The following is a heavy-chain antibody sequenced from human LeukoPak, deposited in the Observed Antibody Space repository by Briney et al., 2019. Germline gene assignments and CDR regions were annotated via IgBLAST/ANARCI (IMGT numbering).Heavy chain of an antibody. D-gene: IGHD5-18*01. CDR1: GFTFSTYW. Sequence: PGGSLRLSCAASGFTFSTYWMHWVRQAPGKGLVWVSHINSDVNSLSYADSVKGRFTISRDNARNTLYLQMNSLRAEDTAVYYCAREPPDTAIWDHAFDIWGQGTMVTVSS. CDR2: INSDVNSL. J-gene: IGHJ3*02. V-gene: IGHV3-74*01. CDR3: AREPPDTAIWDHAFDI.